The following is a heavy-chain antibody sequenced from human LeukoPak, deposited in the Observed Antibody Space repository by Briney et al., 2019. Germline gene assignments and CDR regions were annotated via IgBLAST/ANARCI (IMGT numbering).Heavy chain of an antibody. Sequence: NSSETLSLTCTVSGHSINGYYWRWLRQPPGMGPEGLGYIYFSGSTNYNPSRKSRVTISLDTSKNQLSLRLSAVTAADSAGYYCASSKAVAGTPFDSWGQGTLVTVSS. V-gene: IGHV4-59*01. J-gene: IGHJ4*02. CDR3: ASSKAVAGTPFDS. CDR1: GHSINGYY. CDR2: IYFSGST. D-gene: IGHD6-19*01.